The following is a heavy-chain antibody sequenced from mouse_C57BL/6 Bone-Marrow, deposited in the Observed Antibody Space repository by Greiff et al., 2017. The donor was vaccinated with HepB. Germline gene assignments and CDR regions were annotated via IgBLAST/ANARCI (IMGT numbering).Heavy chain of an antibody. D-gene: IGHD2-5*01. CDR2: IDPNSGGT. J-gene: IGHJ4*01. Sequence: QVQLQQPGAELVKPGASVKLSCKASGYTFTSYWMHWVKQRPGRGLEWIGRIDPNSGGTKYNEKFKSKATLTVDKPSSTAYMQLSSLTSEDSAVYYCAKDYSNLYYYAMDYWGQGTSVTVSS. V-gene: IGHV1-72*01. CDR1: GYTFTSYW. CDR3: AKDYSNLYYYAMDY.